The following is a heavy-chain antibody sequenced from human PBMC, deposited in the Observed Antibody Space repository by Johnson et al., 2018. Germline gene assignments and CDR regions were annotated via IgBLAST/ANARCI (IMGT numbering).Heavy chain of an antibody. V-gene: IGHV3-23*04. CDR3: AKDPSNYYYGMDV. Sequence: VQLVESGGGLVQPGGSLRLSCAASGFTFSSYAMSWVRQAPGKGLEWVSAISGSGGSTYYADSVKGRFTISRANSKNTLYLQMNSLRAEDTAVYYWAKDPSNYYYGMDVWGQGTTVTVSS. CDR1: GFTFSSYA. J-gene: IGHJ6*02. D-gene: IGHD4-11*01. CDR2: ISGSGGST.